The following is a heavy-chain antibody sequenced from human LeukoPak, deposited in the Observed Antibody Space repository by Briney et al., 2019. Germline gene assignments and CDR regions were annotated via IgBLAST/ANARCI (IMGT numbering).Heavy chain of an antibody. CDR1: GGTFSSYA. D-gene: IGHD2-2*01. CDR2: VITIFGTA. CDR3: ARLSAHCSSTSCYPP. V-gene: IGHV1-69*13. J-gene: IGHJ5*02. Sequence: SVKISCKASGGTFSSYAISWLRQPPGQGLEWRGGVITIFGTANYAPKFQGRLTITADESTITAYMELSSLRSEDTAVYYCARLSAHCSSTSCYPPWGQETLVTVSS.